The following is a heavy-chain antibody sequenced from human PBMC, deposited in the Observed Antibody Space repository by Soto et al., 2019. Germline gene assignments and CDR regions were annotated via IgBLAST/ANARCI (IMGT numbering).Heavy chain of an antibody. CDR3: AKAGGYCSGGSCRGDAFDI. Sequence: GGSLRLSCAVSGFTFSSYAMSWVRQAPGKGLEWVSAISGSGGSTYYADSVKGRFTISRDNSKNTLYLQMNSLRAEDTAVYYCAKAGGYCSGGSCRGDAFDIWGQGTMVTVSS. J-gene: IGHJ3*02. V-gene: IGHV3-23*01. D-gene: IGHD2-15*01. CDR2: ISGSGGST. CDR1: GFTFSSYA.